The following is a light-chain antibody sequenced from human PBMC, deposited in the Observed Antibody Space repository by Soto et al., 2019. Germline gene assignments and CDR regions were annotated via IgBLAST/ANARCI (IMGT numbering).Light chain of an antibody. CDR2: GAS. J-gene: IGKJ4*01. CDR1: QSVSSN. CDR3: QQYNNWPPLT. V-gene: IGKV3-15*01. Sequence: EIVMTQSPATLSVSPGERATLSCRASQSVSSNLAWYQQKPGQAPRLLLYGASPRATGNPARFSGSGSGTEFPLTISGLQSEDFAVYYCQQYNNWPPLTFGGGTKVEIK.